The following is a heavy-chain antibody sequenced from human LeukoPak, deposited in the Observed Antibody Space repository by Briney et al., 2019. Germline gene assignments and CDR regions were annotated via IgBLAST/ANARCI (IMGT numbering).Heavy chain of an antibody. CDR1: GGSISSYY. D-gene: IGHD3-16*01. CDR3: ARDSGGVDYFDY. CDR2: IYYSGST. J-gene: IGHJ4*02. Sequence: PSETLSLTCTVSGGSISSYYWSWIRQPPGKGLEWIGYIYYSGSTNYNPSLKSRVTISVDTSKNQFSLKLSSVTAADTAVYYCARDSGGVDYFDYWGQGTLVTVSS. V-gene: IGHV4-59*12.